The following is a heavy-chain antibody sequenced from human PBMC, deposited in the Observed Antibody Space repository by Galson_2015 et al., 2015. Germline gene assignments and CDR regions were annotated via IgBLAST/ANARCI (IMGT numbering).Heavy chain of an antibody. V-gene: IGHV3-30*18. D-gene: IGHD1-14*01. J-gene: IGHJ6*02. CDR3: AKDPSKTTNQDRVFYGMEV. CDR1: GFTFTTYA. CDR2: ISSDGSNT. Sequence: SLRLSCAASGFTFTTYAIHWVRQAPGKGLEWVAVISSDGSNTYYADSVKGRFTISRDNSKNSLYLQMNSLRTEDTAVYYCAKDPSKTTNQDRVFYGMEVWGQVATVSVSS.